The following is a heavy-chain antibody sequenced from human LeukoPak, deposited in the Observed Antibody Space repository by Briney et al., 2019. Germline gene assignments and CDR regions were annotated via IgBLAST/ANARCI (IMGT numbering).Heavy chain of an antibody. CDR1: GFTFSDYY. CDR2: ISSSGSTI. Sequence: GGSLRLSCAASGFTFSDYYMSWIRQAPGKGLEWASYISSSGSTIYYADSVKGRFTISRDNAKNSLYLQMNSPRAEDTAVYYCARDMVVLRFLEWSTYYGMDVWGQGTTVTVSS. J-gene: IGHJ6*02. D-gene: IGHD3-3*01. V-gene: IGHV3-11*01. CDR3: ARDMVVLRFLEWSTYYGMDV.